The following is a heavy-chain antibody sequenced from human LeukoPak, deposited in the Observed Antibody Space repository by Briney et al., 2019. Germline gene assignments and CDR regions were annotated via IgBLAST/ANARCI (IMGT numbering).Heavy chain of an antibody. V-gene: IGHV3-30*18. CDR2: ISYDGNKE. CDR3: AKGRSLVADTVEFDY. J-gene: IGHJ4*02. D-gene: IGHD6-19*01. CDR1: GFTVNDHG. Sequence: GGSLRLSCAASGFTVNDHGMHWVRQAPGKGLEWVAVISYDGNKEYYADSVKGRFTISKDTSNNTLFLLMNSLGPEDTALYFCAKGRSLVADTVEFDYWGQGTLVTVSS.